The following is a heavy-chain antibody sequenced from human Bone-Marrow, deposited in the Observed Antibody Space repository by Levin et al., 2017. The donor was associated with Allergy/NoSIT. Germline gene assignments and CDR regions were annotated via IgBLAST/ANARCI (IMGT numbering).Heavy chain of an antibody. CDR1: GFTFSSYA. V-gene: IGHV3-23*01. CDR2: ISGSGGST. CDR3: AKELRTAPGVVPAAIDYYYGMDV. D-gene: IGHD2-2*01. Sequence: SGGSLRLSCAASGFTFSSYAMSWVRQAPGKGLEWVSAISGSGGSTYYADSVKGRFTISRDNSKNTLYLQMNSLRAEDTAVYYCAKELRTAPGVVPAAIDYYYGMDVWGQGTTVTVSS. J-gene: IGHJ6*02.